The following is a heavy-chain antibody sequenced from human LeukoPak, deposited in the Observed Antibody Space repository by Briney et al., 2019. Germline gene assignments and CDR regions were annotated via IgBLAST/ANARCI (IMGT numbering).Heavy chain of an antibody. CDR3: ARRNSRGCNGGEYFGY. J-gene: IGHJ4*02. CDR2: IDYSDSN. Sequence: PSETLSLTCSVSGRSISSSGYYWGWIRQSPGRGLEWIGSIDYSDSNHYNPSLRSRVSISVETSKNQFSLNLRSVTASDTAVYFCARRNSRGCNGGEYFGYWGPGILVTVSS. CDR1: GRSISSSGYY. V-gene: IGHV4-39*01. D-gene: IGHD4-23*01.